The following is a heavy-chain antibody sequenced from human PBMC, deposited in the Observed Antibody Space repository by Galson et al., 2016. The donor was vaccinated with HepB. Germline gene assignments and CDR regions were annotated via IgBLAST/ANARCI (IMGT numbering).Heavy chain of an antibody. D-gene: IGHD1-1*01. V-gene: IGHV3-23*01. J-gene: IGHJ4*02. Sequence: SPRLSCAASGFIFSNYAMSWVRQAPGKGLEWVSGLLGGGDTTYYAESVKGRFTISRDNSKNTLYLQMNNLRAEDTAVYYCVKDDKWNVDYWGQGTLVTVSS. CDR1: GFIFSNYA. CDR3: VKDDKWNVDY. CDR2: LLGGGDTT.